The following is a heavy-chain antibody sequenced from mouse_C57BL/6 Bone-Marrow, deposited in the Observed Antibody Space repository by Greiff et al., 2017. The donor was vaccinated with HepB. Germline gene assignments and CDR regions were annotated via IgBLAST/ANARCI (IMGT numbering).Heavy chain of an antibody. CDR3: AKKGTTVVAPYWYFDV. Sequence: VQLQQSGPGLVQPSQSLSITCTVSGFSLTSYGVHWVRQSPGKGLEWLGVIWRGGSTDYNAAFMSRLSITKDNSKSQVFFKMNSLQADDTAICYCAKKGTTVVAPYWYFDVWGTGTTVTVSS. D-gene: IGHD1-1*01. CDR2: IWRGGST. J-gene: IGHJ1*03. V-gene: IGHV2-5*01. CDR1: GFSLTSYG.